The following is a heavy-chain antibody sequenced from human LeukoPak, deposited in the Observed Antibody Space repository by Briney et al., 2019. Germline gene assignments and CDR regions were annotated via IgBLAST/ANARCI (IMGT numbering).Heavy chain of an antibody. CDR2: ISYDGSNK. D-gene: IGHD3-10*01. CDR3: AQDRGTWGSEYFQH. V-gene: IGHV3-30*18. CDR1: GFTFSSRR. J-gene: IGHJ1*01. Sequence: PGGSLRLSCAASGFTFSSRRMHWVRQAPGKGLEWVALISYDGSNKSYAGSVKGRFTISKDNSKTTLYLQMNSLRTEDTAVYYCAQDRGTWGSEYFQHWGRGTLVTVSS.